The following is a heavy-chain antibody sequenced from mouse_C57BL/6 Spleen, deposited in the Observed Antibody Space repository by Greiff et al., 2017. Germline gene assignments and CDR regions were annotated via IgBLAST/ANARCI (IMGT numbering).Heavy chain of an antibody. CDR2: INPSSGYT. V-gene: IGHV1-4*01. Sequence: VQVVESGAELARPGASVKMSCKASGYTFTSYTMHWVKQRPGQGLEWIGYINPSSGYTKYNQKFKDKATLTADKSSSTAYMQLSSLTSEDSAVYYCARRETCYWYFDVWGTGTTVTVSS. CDR1: GYTFTSYT. J-gene: IGHJ1*03. CDR3: ARRETCYWYFDV.